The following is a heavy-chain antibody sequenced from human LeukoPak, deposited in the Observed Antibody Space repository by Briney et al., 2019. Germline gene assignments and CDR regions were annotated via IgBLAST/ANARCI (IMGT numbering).Heavy chain of an antibody. CDR1: GFTFSSYA. Sequence: GGSLRPSCAASGFTFSSYAMTWVRQAPGKGLEWVSAISGSGAKTYYADSVKGLFTISRDNSKNTLYLQMNSLRAEDTAVYYCAKGGIYYDFCIDFWGQGALVTVSS. CDR2: ISGSGAKT. V-gene: IGHV3-23*01. D-gene: IGHD3-22*01. J-gene: IGHJ4*02. CDR3: AKGGIYYDFCIDF.